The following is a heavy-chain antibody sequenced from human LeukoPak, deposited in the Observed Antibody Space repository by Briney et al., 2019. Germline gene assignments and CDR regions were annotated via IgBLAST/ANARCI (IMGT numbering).Heavy chain of an antibody. D-gene: IGHD5-18*01. CDR2: INSDGSST. Sequence: GGSLRLSCAAYGFSFSSYWMHWVRQAPGKGLVWVSRINSDGSSTSYADSVKGRFTISRDNAKNTLYLQMNSLRAEDTAVYYCAIQLWLLSSFDYWGQGTLVTVSS. CDR1: GFSFSSYW. CDR3: AIQLWLLSSFDY. J-gene: IGHJ4*02. V-gene: IGHV3-74*01.